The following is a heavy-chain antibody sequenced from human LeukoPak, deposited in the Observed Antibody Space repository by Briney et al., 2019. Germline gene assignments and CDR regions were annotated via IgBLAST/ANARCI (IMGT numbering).Heavy chain of an antibody. CDR1: GFTFRNYW. V-gene: IGHV3-7*01. J-gene: IGHJ4*02. CDR2: IKEDGSEK. D-gene: IGHD6-13*01. CDR3: ARAHYSSFDY. Sequence: GGSLRLSCAASGFTFRNYWMSWVRQAPGKGLEWVANIKEDGSEKHYVDSVKGRFTISRDNAKNSLYLQSLYLQMNSLRAEDTAVYYCARAHYSSFDYWGEGTLVTVSS.